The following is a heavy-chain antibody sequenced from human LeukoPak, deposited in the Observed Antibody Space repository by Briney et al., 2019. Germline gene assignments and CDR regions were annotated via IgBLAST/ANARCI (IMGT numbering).Heavy chain of an antibody. CDR3: ARDSNLERGKTYEYYYMDV. CDR1: GFTFSSYE. Sequence: PGVSVTLSCAASGFTFSSYEMNWLRQAPGKGLEWVSYISSSSSTIYHADSVKGRFTIYRYNAKNSLYLQMHSLRAHDTAVYYCARDSNLERGKTYEYYYMDVWGKGATVTVSS. CDR2: ISSSSSTI. V-gene: IGHV3-48*03. J-gene: IGHJ6*03. D-gene: IGHD1-1*01.